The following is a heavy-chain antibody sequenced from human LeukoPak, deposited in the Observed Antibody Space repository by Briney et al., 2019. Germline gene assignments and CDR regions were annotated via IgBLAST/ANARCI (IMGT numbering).Heavy chain of an antibody. Sequence: PGGSLRLSCAASGFTFSSYAMSWVRQAPGKGLEWVSAIDTSGGHTYYADSVKGRFTISRDNSENTLYLQMNSLRAEDTAVYYCASQNYYDSLQFDYWGQGTLVTVSS. V-gene: IGHV3-23*01. CDR2: IDTSGGHT. J-gene: IGHJ4*02. CDR1: GFTFSSYA. D-gene: IGHD3-22*01. CDR3: ASQNYYDSLQFDY.